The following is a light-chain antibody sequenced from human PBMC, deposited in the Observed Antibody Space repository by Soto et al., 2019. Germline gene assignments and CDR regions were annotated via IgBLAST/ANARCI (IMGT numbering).Light chain of an antibody. Sequence: QSALTQPASVSGSPGQSVTISCTGANSDVGRNNYLSWYQQHPGKAPKLMIYDVSNRPSGVSDRFSGSQSGNTASLTISGLQAEDEADYYCSSYTGSSTLYVFGTGTKVTVL. CDR2: DVS. CDR1: NSDVGRNNY. CDR3: SSYTGSSTLYV. V-gene: IGLV2-14*01. J-gene: IGLJ1*01.